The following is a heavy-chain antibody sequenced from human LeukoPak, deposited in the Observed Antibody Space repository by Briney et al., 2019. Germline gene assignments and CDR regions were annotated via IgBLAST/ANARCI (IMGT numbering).Heavy chain of an antibody. CDR2: TYYSGNT. V-gene: IGHV4-59*01. CDR3: TRGRAYYDSTGYYY. Sequence: TSETLSLTCTVSGGSMTNYYWTWMRQSRGGGLEWLVHTYYSGNTNYNPSLKSRVTISKDTSKNQFSLKLSSVTAADTAVYYCTRGRAYYDSTGYYYWGRGILVTVSS. J-gene: IGHJ4*02. CDR1: GGSMTNYY. D-gene: IGHD3-22*01.